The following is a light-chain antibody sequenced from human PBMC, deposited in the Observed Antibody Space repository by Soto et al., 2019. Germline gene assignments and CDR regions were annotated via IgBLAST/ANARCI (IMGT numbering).Light chain of an antibody. CDR3: SSYTSTNTVI. CDR1: SSDIGGFNY. CDR2: EVS. Sequence: QSVLTQPASVSGSPGQWITISCTGTSSDIGGFNYVSWYQQHPGEAPKLMIYEVSNRPSGVSNRFSGSKSGITASLTISGLQAEDEADYYCSSYTSTNTVIFGGGTKVTVL. V-gene: IGLV2-14*01. J-gene: IGLJ2*01.